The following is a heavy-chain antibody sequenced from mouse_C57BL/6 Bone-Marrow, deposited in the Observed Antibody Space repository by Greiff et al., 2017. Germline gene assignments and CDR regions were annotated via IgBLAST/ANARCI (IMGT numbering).Heavy chain of an antibody. CDR3: ARQGYYGAMDY. CDR1: GFTFSSYG. V-gene: IGHV5-6*01. Sequence: EVQLVESGGDLVKPGGSLKLSCAASGFTFSSYGMSWVRQTPDKRLEWVATISSGGSYTYYPDSVKGRFTISRDNAKNTLYLQMSRLKSEYTAMYYCARQGYYGAMDYWGQGTSVTVSS. D-gene: IGHD1-1*01. J-gene: IGHJ4*01. CDR2: ISSGGSYT.